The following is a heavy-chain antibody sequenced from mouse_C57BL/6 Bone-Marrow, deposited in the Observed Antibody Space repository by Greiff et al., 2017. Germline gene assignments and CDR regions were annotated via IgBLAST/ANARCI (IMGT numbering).Heavy chain of an antibody. CDR3: ARYYSNYLSWLAY. CDR2: IHPNSGST. J-gene: IGHJ3*01. V-gene: IGHV1-64*01. Sequence: QVQLQQPGAELVKPGASVKLSCKASGYTFTSYWMHWVKQRPGQGLEWIGMIHPNSGSTNYNEKFKSKATLTVDKSSSTAYMQLSSLTSEDSAVYYCARYYSNYLSWLAYWGQGTLVTVSA. CDR1: GYTFTSYW. D-gene: IGHD2-5*01.